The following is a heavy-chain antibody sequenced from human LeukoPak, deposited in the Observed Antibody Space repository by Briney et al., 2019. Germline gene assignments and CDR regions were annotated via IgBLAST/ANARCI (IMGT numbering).Heavy chain of an antibody. CDR3: ARQKQQLVRFDY. D-gene: IGHD6-13*01. Sequence: SETLFLTCTVSGGSVSSSSYYWGWIRQPPGKGLEWIGSIYYSGSTYYNPSLKSRVTISVDTSKNQFSLKLSSVTAADTAVYYCARQKQQLVRFDYWGQGTLVTVSS. CDR2: IYYSGST. CDR1: GGSVSSSSYY. V-gene: IGHV4-39*01. J-gene: IGHJ4*02.